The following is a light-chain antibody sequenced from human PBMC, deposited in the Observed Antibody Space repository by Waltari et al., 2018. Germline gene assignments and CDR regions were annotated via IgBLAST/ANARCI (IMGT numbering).Light chain of an antibody. CDR1: NIGSTN. Sequence: YALIQPPSVSVAPGQTARITCGGNNIGSTNVHWYQQKPGLAPVLVVYDDTERPSGIPARFSGSNSGNTAALTIFRVEVGDEADYYCQVWDRSSDQWVFGGGTKLTVV. CDR3: QVWDRSSDQWV. V-gene: IGLV3-21*02. CDR2: DDT. J-gene: IGLJ3*02.